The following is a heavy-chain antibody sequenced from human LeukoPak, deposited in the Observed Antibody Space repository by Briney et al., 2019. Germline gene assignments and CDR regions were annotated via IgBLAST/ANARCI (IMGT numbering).Heavy chain of an antibody. V-gene: IGHV4-39*07. CDR3: ARTTEAHSWRTRYYDYYMDV. D-gene: IGHD6-13*01. Sequence: SETLSLTCTVSGGSISSNSYYWVWIRQPPGKGLEWIGSIYYSGSTNYNPSLKSRVTISVDTSKNQFSLKLSSVTAADTAVYYCARTTEAHSWRTRYYDYYMDVWGKGTTVTVSS. CDR1: GGSISSNSYY. J-gene: IGHJ6*03. CDR2: IYYSGST.